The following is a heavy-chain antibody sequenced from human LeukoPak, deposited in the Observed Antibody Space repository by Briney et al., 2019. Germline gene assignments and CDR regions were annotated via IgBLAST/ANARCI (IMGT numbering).Heavy chain of an antibody. CDR2: ISSSSYI. V-gene: IGHV3-21*01. J-gene: IGHJ2*01. D-gene: IGHD1-1*01. Sequence: GGSLRLSCAASGFTFSSYSMNWVRQAPGKGLEWVSSISSSSYIYYADSVKGRFTISRDNAKNSLYLQMNSLRAEDTAVYYCAREQLPERYFDLWGRGTLVTVSS. CDR1: GFTFSSYS. CDR3: AREQLPERYFDL.